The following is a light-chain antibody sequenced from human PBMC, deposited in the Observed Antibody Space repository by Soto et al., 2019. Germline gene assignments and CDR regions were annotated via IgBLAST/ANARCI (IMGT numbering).Light chain of an antibody. CDR3: QQYNNWPHT. CDR1: QSVSSN. Sequence: EIVMTQSPATQSVSPGERAALSCRASQSVSSNLAWYQQKPGQAPRLLIYGASTRATGIPARFSGSGSGTEFTLTISSLQSEDFAVYYCQQYNNWPHTFGGGTKVEIK. CDR2: GAS. V-gene: IGKV3-15*01. J-gene: IGKJ4*01.